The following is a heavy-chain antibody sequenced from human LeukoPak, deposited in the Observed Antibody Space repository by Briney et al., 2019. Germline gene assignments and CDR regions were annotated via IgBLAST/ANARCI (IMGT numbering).Heavy chain of an antibody. V-gene: IGHV3-30*02. CDR3: AAGDFDY. Sequence: GGSLRLSCAASGFRFSSYAMYWVRQAPGKGLEWVAFIRFDGSNKYYADSVKGRFTISRDNSKNTLYLQMNSLRAEDTAVYYAAAGDFDYWGQGTLVTVSS. J-gene: IGHJ4*02. D-gene: IGHD6-13*01. CDR1: GFRFSSYA. CDR2: IRFDGSNK.